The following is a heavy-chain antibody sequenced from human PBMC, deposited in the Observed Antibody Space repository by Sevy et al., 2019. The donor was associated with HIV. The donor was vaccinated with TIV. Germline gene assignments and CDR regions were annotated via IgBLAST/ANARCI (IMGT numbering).Heavy chain of an antibody. CDR1: GFTFSSYS. V-gene: IGHV3-48*02. J-gene: IGHJ3*02. Sequence: GESLKISCAASGFTFSSYSMNWVRQAPGKGLEWVSYISSSSSTIYYADSVKGRFTISRDNAKNSLYLQMNSLRDEDTAVYYCARDTPYYNYYDSSGYYLDAFDIWGQGTMVTVSS. CDR3: ARDTPYYNYYDSSGYYLDAFDI. D-gene: IGHD3-22*01. CDR2: ISSSSSTI.